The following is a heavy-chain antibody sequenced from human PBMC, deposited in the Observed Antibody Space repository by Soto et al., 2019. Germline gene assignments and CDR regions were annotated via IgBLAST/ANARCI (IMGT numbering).Heavy chain of an antibody. Sequence: QVQLQESGPGLVKPSETLSLTCTVSGGSISSYYWSWIRQPPGKGLEWIGYIYYSGSTNYNPSLKSRVTISVDTSKNQFSLKLSSVTAADTAVYYCARELSSTPLFDPWGQGTLVTVSS. D-gene: IGHD6-6*01. V-gene: IGHV4-59*01. CDR3: ARELSSTPLFDP. J-gene: IGHJ5*02. CDR1: GGSISSYY. CDR2: IYYSGST.